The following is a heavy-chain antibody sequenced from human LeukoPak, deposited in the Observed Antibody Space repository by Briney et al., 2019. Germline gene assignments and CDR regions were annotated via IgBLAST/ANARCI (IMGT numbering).Heavy chain of an antibody. D-gene: IGHD1-1*01. V-gene: IGHV6-1*01. Sequence: SQTLSLTCAISGDSVSSNSAAWNWIRQSPSRGLEWLGRTYYRSKWYNDYAVSVKSRITVNPDTSKNQFSLQLNSVTPEDTALYYCARGTGTTLYYGMDVWGQGTTVTVSS. J-gene: IGHJ6*02. CDR3: ARGTGTTLYYGMDV. CDR2: TYYRSKWYN. CDR1: GDSVSSNSAA.